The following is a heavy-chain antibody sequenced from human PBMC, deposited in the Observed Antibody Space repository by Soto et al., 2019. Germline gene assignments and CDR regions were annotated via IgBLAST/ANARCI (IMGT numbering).Heavy chain of an antibody. D-gene: IGHD2-2*02. Sequence: GASVKVSCKASGYTFTGYYMHWVRQAPGQGLEWMGWINPNSGGTNYAQKFQGRVTMTRDTSISTAYMELSRLRSDDTAVYYCARGSYPGPAAILSPDYYYYGMDAWGQGTTVTVSS. CDR1: GYTFTGYY. CDR3: ARGSYPGPAAILSPDYYYYGMDA. CDR2: INPNSGGT. V-gene: IGHV1-2*02. J-gene: IGHJ6*02.